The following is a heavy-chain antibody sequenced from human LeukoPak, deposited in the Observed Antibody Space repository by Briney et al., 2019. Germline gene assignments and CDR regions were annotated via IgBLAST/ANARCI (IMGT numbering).Heavy chain of an antibody. J-gene: IGHJ3*02. V-gene: IGHV4-31*03. Sequence: SQTLSLTCTVSGDSVTSGGYFWTWIRQHPGKGLEWIGYISDSGTTSYNPSLKSRVSISVATSNNHFSLRLSSVTAADTAVYYCARDVVVTSSPDAFDIWGQGTMVTVSS. D-gene: IGHD2-21*01. CDR3: ARDVVVTSSPDAFDI. CDR2: ISDSGTT. CDR1: GDSVTSGGYF.